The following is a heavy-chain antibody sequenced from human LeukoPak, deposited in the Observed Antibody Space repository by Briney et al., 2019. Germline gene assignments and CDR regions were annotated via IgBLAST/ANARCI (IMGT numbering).Heavy chain of an antibody. V-gene: IGHV3-21*01. J-gene: IGHJ1*01. CDR1: GFTLSSYS. CDR2: ISSSSSYI. D-gene: IGHD1-26*01. Sequence: GGSLRLSCAASGFTLSSYSMNWVRQAPGKGLEWVSSISSSSSYIYYADSVKGRFTISRDNAKNSLYLQMNSLRAEDTAVYYCARDVGATTSPEYFQHWGQGTLVTVSS. CDR3: ARDVGATTSPEYFQH.